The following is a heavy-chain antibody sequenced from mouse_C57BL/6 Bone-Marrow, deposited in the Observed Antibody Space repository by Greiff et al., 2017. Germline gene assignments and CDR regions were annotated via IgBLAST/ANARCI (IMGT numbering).Heavy chain of an antibody. V-gene: IGHV1-59*01. CDR2: IDPSDSYT. Sequence: QVQLQQPGADLVRPGTSLKLSCKASGYTFTSYWMHWVNRRPGQGLEWIGVIDPSDSYTNYNQQFKGKATLTVDTSSSTAYMKLSSLTSEDSAVYYCARLWSYYAMDYWGQGTSVTVSS. CDR3: ARLWSYYAMDY. CDR1: GYTFTSYW. J-gene: IGHJ4*01.